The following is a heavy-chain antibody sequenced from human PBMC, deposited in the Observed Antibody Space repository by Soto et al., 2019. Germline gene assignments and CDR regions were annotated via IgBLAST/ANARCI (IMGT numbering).Heavy chain of an antibody. J-gene: IGHJ6*03. CDR3: SRDDVYCSGGSCYGGPMDV. D-gene: IGHD2-15*01. V-gene: IGHV3-66*01. CDR1: GFTVSSHY. Sequence: EAQLVESGGDLVQPGGSLRLSCAASGFTVSSHYMNWVRQAPGKGLEWVSLIQSGGSTFYADSVKGRFTISRDNSKNTLFLQMNSLRVEDTAMYYCSRDDVYCSGGSCYGGPMDVWGRGTTVTVSS. CDR2: IQSGGST.